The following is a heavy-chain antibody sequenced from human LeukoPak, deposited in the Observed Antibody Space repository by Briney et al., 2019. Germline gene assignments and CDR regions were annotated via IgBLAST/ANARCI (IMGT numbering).Heavy chain of an antibody. Sequence: KLGESLKISCKGSGYSFTNYWIGWVRQMPGKGLEWMGIIYPGDSDTKYSPSFQGQVTISADRSITTAYLEWSSLEASDTATYYCARHGGSGSYYYYYGLDAWGPGTTVTVSS. CDR2: IYPGDSDT. J-gene: IGHJ6*02. D-gene: IGHD1-26*01. CDR1: GYSFTNYW. CDR3: ARHGGSGSYYYYYGLDA. V-gene: IGHV5-51*01.